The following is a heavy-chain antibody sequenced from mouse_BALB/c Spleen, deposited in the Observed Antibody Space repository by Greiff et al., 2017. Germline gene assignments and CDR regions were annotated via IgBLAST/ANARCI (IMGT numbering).Heavy chain of an antibody. D-gene: IGHD2-4*01. J-gene: IGHJ2*01. Sequence: EVKVVESGGGLVQPGGSRKLSCAASGFTFSSFGMNWVRQAPEKGLEWVAYISSGSSTIYYADTVKGRFTISRDNPKNTLCLQMTSLRSEDTAMYYLPRDYDGFDYWGQGTTLTVSS. CDR1: GFTFSSFG. V-gene: IGHV5-17*02. CDR2: ISSGSSTI. CDR3: PRDYDGFDY.